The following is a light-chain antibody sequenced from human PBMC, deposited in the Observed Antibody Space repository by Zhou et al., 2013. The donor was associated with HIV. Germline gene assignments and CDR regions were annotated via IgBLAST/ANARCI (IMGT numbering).Light chain of an antibody. CDR3: QQYGDSQT. J-gene: IGKJ1*01. CDR2: DAS. V-gene: IGKV3-20*01. CDR1: QSISSN. Sequence: EIVLTQSPGTLSLSPGERATLSCWASQSISSNLAWYQQKPGQAPRLLVFDASNRATGIPAKFSGSGSGTDFALTISRLEPEDFAVYYCQQYGDSQTFGQGTKVEIK.